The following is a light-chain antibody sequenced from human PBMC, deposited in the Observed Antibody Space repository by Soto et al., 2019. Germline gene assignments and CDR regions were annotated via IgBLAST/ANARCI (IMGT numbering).Light chain of an antibody. CDR2: SNN. CDR3: AAWDDSLNGPV. Sequence: QLVLTQPPSASGTPGKRVTISCSGSSSNIGSNTVHWYQQLPGTAPKLLIYSNNQRPSGVPDRFSGSKSGTSASLAISGLQTEDEADYYCAAWDDSLNGPVFGGGTQLTVL. V-gene: IGLV1-44*01. CDR1: SSNIGSNT. J-gene: IGLJ2*01.